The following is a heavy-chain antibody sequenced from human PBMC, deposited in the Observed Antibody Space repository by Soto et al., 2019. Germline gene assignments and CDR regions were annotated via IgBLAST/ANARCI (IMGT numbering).Heavy chain of an antibody. Sequence: EVQLVESGGGLGKPGGSLTLSCAASGFSFSRYSINWVRLAPGKGLEWVSYISSSSTYKYYADSVKGRFTISRDNTNNSLHLQIHRLRVDDTAIYYCARVGDPALGNYAMYILGQGTTVTVSS. CDR3: ARVGDPALGNYAMYI. CDR2: ISSSSTYK. CDR1: GFSFSRYS. J-gene: IGHJ6*02. D-gene: IGHD5-18*01. V-gene: IGHV3-21*01.